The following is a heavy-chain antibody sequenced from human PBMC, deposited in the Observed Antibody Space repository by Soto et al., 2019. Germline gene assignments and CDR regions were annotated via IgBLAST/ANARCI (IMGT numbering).Heavy chain of an antibody. Sequence: QVQLVESGGGLVKPGGSLRLSCAASGFTFSDYYMSWIRQAPGKGLEWVSYISSSGSTIYYADSVKGRFTNSRDNAKNSLYLQMNSLRAEDTAVYYCARVSAPGEVLLWFGGEYYFDYWGQGTLVTVSS. CDR2: ISSSGSTI. CDR1: GFTFSDYY. J-gene: IGHJ4*02. CDR3: ARVSAPGEVLLWFGGEYYFDY. V-gene: IGHV3-11*01. D-gene: IGHD3-10*01.